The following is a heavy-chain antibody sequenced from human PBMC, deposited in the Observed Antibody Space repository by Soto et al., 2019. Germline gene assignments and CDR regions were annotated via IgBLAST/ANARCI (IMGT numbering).Heavy chain of an antibody. Sequence: GGSLRLSCAASGFTCSSYAMRWVRQAPGKGLECVSAIRGIANSTYYADSVKRRFTISRENSKNTLYLQMSSLRADDTAVYYFAPMGVWGPGTTVTVSS. CDR2: IRGIANST. J-gene: IGHJ6*02. CDR3: APMGV. V-gene: IGHV3-23*01. CDR1: GFTCSSYA.